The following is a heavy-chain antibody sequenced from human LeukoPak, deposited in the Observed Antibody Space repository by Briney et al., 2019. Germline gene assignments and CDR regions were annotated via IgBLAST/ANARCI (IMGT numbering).Heavy chain of an antibody. CDR1: GFTFRTYT. V-gene: IGHV3-23*01. J-gene: IGHJ2*01. D-gene: IGHD4-17*01. Sequence: GGSLRLSCVASGFTFRTYTMSWVRQAPGKGLEWVSAMSGSDDYIYYADSVKGRFTISRDNSKNTLYLQMSSLRAEDTAVYHCAKEVLDYEIPYWYFDLWGRGTLVTVSS. CDR3: AKEVLDYEIPYWYFDL. CDR2: MSGSDDYI.